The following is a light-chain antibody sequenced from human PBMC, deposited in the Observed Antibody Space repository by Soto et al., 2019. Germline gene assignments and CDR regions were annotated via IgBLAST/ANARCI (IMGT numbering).Light chain of an antibody. V-gene: IGLV1-47*01. Sequence: QSVLTQPPSASGTPGQRVTISCSGSSSNIGSNYVYWYQQLPGTAPKLLIYRNNQRPSGVPDRFSGSKSGNTASLTVSGLQAEDEADYYCSSYAGSNMVVFGGGTKLTVL. CDR2: RNN. CDR3: SSYAGSNMVV. CDR1: SSNIGSNY. J-gene: IGLJ2*01.